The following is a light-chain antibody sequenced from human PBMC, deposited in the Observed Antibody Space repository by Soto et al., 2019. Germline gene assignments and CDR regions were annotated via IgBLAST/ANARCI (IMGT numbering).Light chain of an antibody. CDR1: QSVSSSY. V-gene: IGKV3-20*01. CDR2: GAS. CDR3: QQWGT. J-gene: IGKJ2*01. Sequence: EIVLTQSPGTLSLSPGERATLSCRASQSVSSSYSAWYQQKPGQAPRLLIYGASSRATGIPDRFSGSGSGTDFTLTISRLEPEDFAVYYCQQWGTFGQGTKLEIK.